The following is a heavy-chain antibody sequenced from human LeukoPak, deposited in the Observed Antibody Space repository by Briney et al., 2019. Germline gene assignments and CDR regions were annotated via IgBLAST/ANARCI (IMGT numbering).Heavy chain of an antibody. CDR2: MRREGSEK. J-gene: IGHJ4*02. CDR1: GFTFSSYG. D-gene: IGHD3-22*01. CDR3: ARSVGLYYYDRSGYFDY. V-gene: IGHV3-7*01. Sequence: GGALRLSCAASGFTFSSYGMTSVRQAPGKGLEGVSSMRREGSEKHYVDSVKFRFTMSRDKAKNSLFLQLNSLRDEDTAVYYCARSVGLYYYDRSGYFDYWGQGTLVTVSS.